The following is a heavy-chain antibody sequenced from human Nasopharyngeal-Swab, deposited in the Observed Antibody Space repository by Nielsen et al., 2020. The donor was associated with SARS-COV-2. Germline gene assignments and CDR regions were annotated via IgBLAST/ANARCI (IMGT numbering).Heavy chain of an antibody. CDR1: GFTFSSYW. CDR3: ARARFYYDSSALDF. V-gene: IGHV3-7*01. J-gene: IGHJ4*02. Sequence: GGSLRLSCAASGFTFSSYWMSWVRQAPGKGLEWVANIKQDGSEKYYVDSVKGRFTISRDNAENSLFLQMSSLRAEDTAVYYCARARFYYDSSALDFWGQGTLVTVSS. D-gene: IGHD3-22*01. CDR2: IKQDGSEK.